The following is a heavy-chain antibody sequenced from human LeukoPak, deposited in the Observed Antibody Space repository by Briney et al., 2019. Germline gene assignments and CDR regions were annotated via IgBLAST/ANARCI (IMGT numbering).Heavy chain of an antibody. J-gene: IGHJ4*02. CDR3: AGSQWLVRGLGFDY. Sequence: SETLSLTCTVSGGSISSSSYYWGWIRQPPGKGLEWIGEINHSGSTNYNPSLKSRVTISVDTSKNQFSLKLSSVTAADTAVYYCAGSQWLVRGLGFDYWGQGTLVTVSS. CDR1: GGSISSSSYY. CDR2: INHSGST. D-gene: IGHD6-19*01. V-gene: IGHV4-39*07.